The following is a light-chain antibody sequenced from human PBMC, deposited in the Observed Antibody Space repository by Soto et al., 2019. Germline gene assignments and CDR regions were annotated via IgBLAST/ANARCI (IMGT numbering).Light chain of an antibody. CDR3: QQYNSYPWT. CDR1: QSVLDW. J-gene: IGKJ1*01. V-gene: IGKV1-5*03. Sequence: DIQMTQSPSTLSAFVGDRVTITCRASQSVLDWLAWFHQKPGQAPKLLIYKASTLQSGVPLRFSGSGSGPEFTLTISSLQPDDLGTYFCQQYNSYPWTFGQGTKVEIK. CDR2: KAS.